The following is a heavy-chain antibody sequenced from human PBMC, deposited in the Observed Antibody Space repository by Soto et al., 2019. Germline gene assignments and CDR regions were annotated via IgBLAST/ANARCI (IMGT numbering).Heavy chain of an antibody. D-gene: IGHD2-2*01. CDR1: GYSLSSGYY. Sequence: PSETLSLTCAVSGYSLSSGYYRGWVRQTPGKGLDWLGCIFHSGKTYHNPSLKSRLTISVDTSKNQFSLKLNSVTAADTAVYYWARVHIVEVPAVGLFDPSGQGTLVTVSS. V-gene: IGHV4-38-2*01. CDR2: IFHSGKT. J-gene: IGHJ5*02. CDR3: ARVHIVEVPAVGLFDP.